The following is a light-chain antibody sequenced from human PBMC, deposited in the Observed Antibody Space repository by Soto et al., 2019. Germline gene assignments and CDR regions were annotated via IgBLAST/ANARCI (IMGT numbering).Light chain of an antibody. CDR1: SSNIGSNT. CDR2: RNN. CDR3: AAWDDSLNGAV. Sequence: QSVLTQPPSASETPGQRVTISCSGSSSNIGSNTVNWYQQLPGTVPKLLIYRNNQRPSGVPDRFSGSKSGTSASLAISGLQSEDEADYYCAAWDDSLNGAVFGGGTQLTVL. J-gene: IGLJ7*01. V-gene: IGLV1-44*01.